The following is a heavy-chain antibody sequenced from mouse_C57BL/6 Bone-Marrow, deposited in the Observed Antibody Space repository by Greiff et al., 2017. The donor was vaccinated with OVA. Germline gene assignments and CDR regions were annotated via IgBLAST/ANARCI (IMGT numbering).Heavy chain of an antibody. CDR2: SRNKANDYTT. Sequence: EVKVVESGGGLVQSGRSLRLSCATSGFTFSDFYMEWVRQAPGKGLEWIAASRNKANDYTTEYSASVKGRFIVSRDTSQSILYLQMSALRAEDTAIYYCARSELGRFAYWGQGTLVTVSA. CDR3: ARSELGRFAY. D-gene: IGHD4-1*01. CDR1: GFTFSDFY. J-gene: IGHJ3*01. V-gene: IGHV7-1*01.